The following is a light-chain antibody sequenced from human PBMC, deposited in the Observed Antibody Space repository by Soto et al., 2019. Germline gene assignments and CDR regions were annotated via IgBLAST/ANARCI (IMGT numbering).Light chain of an antibody. V-gene: IGKV3-20*01. CDR1: QSVSSKY. CDR3: QQYGSSLFT. J-gene: IGKJ3*01. Sequence: EIVLTQSPGTLSLSPGERATLSCRASQSVSSKYLAWYQQKPGQAPRVLIYGTSIRASGVPERFSGGGSGTDFTLTIPSLEPEDFAVYYCQQYGSSLFTFGPGTKVDFK. CDR2: GTS.